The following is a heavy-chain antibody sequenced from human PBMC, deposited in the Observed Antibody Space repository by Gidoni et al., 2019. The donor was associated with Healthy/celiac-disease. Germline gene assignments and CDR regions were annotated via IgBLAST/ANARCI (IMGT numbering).Heavy chain of an antibody. D-gene: IGHD4-17*01. V-gene: IGHV4-38-2*01. CDR1: GYSISSGYY. J-gene: IGHJ3*02. Sequence: VQLQESGPGLVKPSETLSLTCAVSGYSISSGYYWGWIRQPPGKGLEWIGSIYHSGSTYYNPSLKSRVTISVDTSKNQFSLKLSSVTAADTAVYYCARGDYGDPVAFDIWGQGTMVTVSS. CDR3: ARGDYGDPVAFDI. CDR2: IYHSGST.